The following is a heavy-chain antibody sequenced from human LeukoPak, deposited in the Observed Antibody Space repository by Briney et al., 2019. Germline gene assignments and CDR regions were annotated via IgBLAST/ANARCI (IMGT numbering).Heavy chain of an antibody. J-gene: IGHJ3*02. D-gene: IGHD3-16*02. CDR1: GFTFSSYS. CDR2: ISSSSSYI. CDR3: ARPFMITFGGVIGSHDAFDI. V-gene: IGHV3-21*01. Sequence: GGSLRLSCAASGFTFSSYSMNWVRQAPGKGLEWVSSISSSSSYIYYADSVKGRFTISRDNAKNSLYLQMNSLRAEDTAVYYCARPFMITFGGVIGSHDAFDIWGQGTMVTVSS.